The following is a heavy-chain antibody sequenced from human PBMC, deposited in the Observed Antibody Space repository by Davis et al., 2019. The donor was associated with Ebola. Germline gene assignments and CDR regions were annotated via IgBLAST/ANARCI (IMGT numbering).Heavy chain of an antibody. Sequence: PSETLSLTCTVSGGSISSYYWSWIRQPPGKGLEWIGYIYYSGSTYYNPSLKSRVTISVDTSKNQFSLKLSSVTAADTAVYYCARAWVVPAAIFDYWGQGTLVTVSS. J-gene: IGHJ4*02. CDR3: ARAWVVPAAIFDY. V-gene: IGHV4-59*08. D-gene: IGHD2-2*01. CDR2: IYYSGST. CDR1: GGSISSYY.